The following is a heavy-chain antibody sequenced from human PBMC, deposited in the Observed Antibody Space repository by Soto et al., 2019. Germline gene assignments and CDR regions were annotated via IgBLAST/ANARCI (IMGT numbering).Heavy chain of an antibody. J-gene: IGHJ4*02. Sequence: PGGSLRLSCAASGFTFNFYNMNWVRQAPGKGLEWVSFMSSDIGTIYYADSMKGRFTVSRDNAKDSVYLEMNSLSAEDTALYYCARESEDLTSNFDYWGQGTLVTVSS. CDR1: GFTFNFYN. CDR2: MSSDIGTI. CDR3: ARESEDLTSNFDY. V-gene: IGHV3-48*04.